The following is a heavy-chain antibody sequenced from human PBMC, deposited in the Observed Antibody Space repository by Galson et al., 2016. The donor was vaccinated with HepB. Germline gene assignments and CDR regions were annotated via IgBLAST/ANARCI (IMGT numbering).Heavy chain of an antibody. V-gene: IGHV3-30-3*01. CDR1: GFIFSNYA. CDR3: ARPWRDMYSSSWSDYWYFDL. J-gene: IGHJ2*01. CDR2: ISYDGSNK. Sequence: SLRLSCAASGFIFSNYAMHWVRQAPGKGLEWVAFISYDGSNKYYADSVKGRFTISRDSSKNTLHLQINSLRTEDTAVYYCARPWRDMYSSSWSDYWYFDLWGRGTLVTVFS. D-gene: IGHD6-13*01.